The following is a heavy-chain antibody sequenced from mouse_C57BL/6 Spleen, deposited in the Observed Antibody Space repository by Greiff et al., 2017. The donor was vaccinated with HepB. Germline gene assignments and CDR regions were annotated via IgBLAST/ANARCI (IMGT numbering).Heavy chain of an antibody. CDR2: IYPGDGDT. CDR3: ARDYDYGYAMDD. J-gene: IGHJ4*01. V-gene: IGHV1-82*01. Sequence: QVQLQQSGPELVKPGASVKISCKASGYAFSSSWMNWVKQRPGKGLEWIGRIYPGDGDTNYNGKFKGKATLTADKSSSTAYMQLSSLTSEDSAVYFCARDYDYGYAMDDWGQGTSVTVSS. CDR1: GYAFSSSW. D-gene: IGHD2-4*01.